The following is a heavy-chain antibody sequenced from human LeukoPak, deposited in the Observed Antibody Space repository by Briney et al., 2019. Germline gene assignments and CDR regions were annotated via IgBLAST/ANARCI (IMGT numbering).Heavy chain of an antibody. D-gene: IGHD5-12*01. Sequence: SETLSLTCTASGGSISSYYWSWIGQRPGNELEWIGYIYNSGSTNYNPSLKSRVTISVDTSKNQFSLKLSSVTAADTAVYYCARQLRGYERIDCWGQGTLVTVSS. CDR3: ARQLRGYERIDC. J-gene: IGHJ4*02. CDR2: IYNSGST. V-gene: IGHV4-59*08. CDR1: GGSISSYY.